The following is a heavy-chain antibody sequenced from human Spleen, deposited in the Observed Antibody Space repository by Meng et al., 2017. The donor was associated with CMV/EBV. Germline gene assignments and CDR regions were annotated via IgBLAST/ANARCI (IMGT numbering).Heavy chain of an antibody. CDR1: GFTFTKHW. CDR3: VPHDCAMDV. V-gene: IGHV3-74*01. J-gene: IGHJ6*02. Sequence: GESLKISCAASGFTFTKHWMHWVRQAPGKGLEWVSRINGDATRTSYVDSVEGRFTITRDNAKNTVHLQMNSLGAEDTAVYYCVPHDCAMDVWGQGTTVTVSS. CDR2: INGDATRT.